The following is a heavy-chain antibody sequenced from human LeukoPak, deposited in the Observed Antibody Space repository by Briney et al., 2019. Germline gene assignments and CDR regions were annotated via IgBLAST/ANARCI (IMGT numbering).Heavy chain of an antibody. D-gene: IGHD4-11*01. Sequence: SVKVSCKASGGTFNSYAISWVRQAPGQGLEWMGGIIPIFGTANYAQKFQGRVTITADKSTSTAYMELSSLRSEDTAVYYCAREGGDVRTTYYYYGMDVWGKGTTVTVSS. CDR1: GGTFNSYA. J-gene: IGHJ6*04. CDR3: AREGGDVRTTYYYYGMDV. CDR2: IIPIFGTA. V-gene: IGHV1-69*06.